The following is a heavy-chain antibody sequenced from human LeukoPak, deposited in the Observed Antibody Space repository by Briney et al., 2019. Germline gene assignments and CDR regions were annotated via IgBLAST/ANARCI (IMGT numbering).Heavy chain of an antibody. J-gene: IGHJ2*01. V-gene: IGHV4-31*03. D-gene: IGHD6-13*01. CDR2: IYYSGST. CDR1: GASIDSGRYY. Sequence: PSEALSVTCTVSGASIDSGRYYWGWIRQPPGKGLEWIGYIYYSGSTYYNPSLKSRVTISVDTSKNQFSLKLSSVTAADTAVYYCAREAAAPSGYFDLWGRGTLVTVSS. CDR3: AREAAAPSGYFDL.